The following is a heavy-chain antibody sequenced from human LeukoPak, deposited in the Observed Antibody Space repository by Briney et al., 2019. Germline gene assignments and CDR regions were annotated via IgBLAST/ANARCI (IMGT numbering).Heavy chain of an antibody. D-gene: IGHD6-19*01. CDR3: AKLTLEHIAVATFAY. Sequence: PGGSLRLSCAASGFTFSSYWMHWVRQAPGKGLVWVSRINTDGSSTSYADSVKGRFTISRDNSKNTLYLQMNSLRAEDTAVYYCAKLTLEHIAVATFAYWGQGTLVTVSS. CDR1: GFTFSSYW. CDR2: INTDGSST. V-gene: IGHV3-74*01. J-gene: IGHJ4*02.